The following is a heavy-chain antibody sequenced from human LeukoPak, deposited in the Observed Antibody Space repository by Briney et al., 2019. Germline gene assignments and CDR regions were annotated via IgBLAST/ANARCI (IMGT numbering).Heavy chain of an antibody. V-gene: IGHV3-23*01. J-gene: IGHJ4*02. D-gene: IGHD1-26*01. CDR2: ISGSGGST. Sequence: GGSLRLSCAASGFTFSSYAMSWVRQAPGKGLEWVSAISGSGGSTYYADSVKGRFTISRDNSKNTLYLQMNSLRAEDTAVYYCAKDRDSGSYRGTFDYWGQGTLVTVSS. CDR3: AKDRDSGSYRGTFDY. CDR1: GFTFSSYA.